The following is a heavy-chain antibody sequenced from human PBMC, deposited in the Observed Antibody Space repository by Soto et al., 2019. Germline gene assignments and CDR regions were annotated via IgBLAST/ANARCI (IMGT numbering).Heavy chain of an antibody. J-gene: IGHJ4*02. CDR2: IWHDGGNK. D-gene: IGHD3-16*01. CDR1: GFTFSSYG. Sequence: PGGSLRLSCAASGFTFSSYGMHLVRQSPGKGLEWVAFIWHDGGNKFYAESVKGRFTISRDSSKNTLYLQMTSLSAEDTAMYYCARDGDVNNGFGQDYWCQGQLITV. V-gene: IGHV3-33*08. CDR3: ARDGDVNNGFGQDY.